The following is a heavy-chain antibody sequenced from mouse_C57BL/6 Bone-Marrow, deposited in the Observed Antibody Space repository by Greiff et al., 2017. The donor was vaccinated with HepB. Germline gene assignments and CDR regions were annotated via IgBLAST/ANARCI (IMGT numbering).Heavy chain of an antibody. V-gene: IGHV3-6*01. Sequence: VQLQQSGPGLVKPSQSLSLTCSVTGYSITSGYYWNWIRQFPGNKLEWMGYISYDGSNNYNPSLKNRISITRDTSKNQFFLKLNSVTTEDTATYYCARRDSNYEGYYFDYWGQGTTLTVSS. CDR1: GYSITSGYY. J-gene: IGHJ2*01. CDR2: ISYDGSN. D-gene: IGHD2-5*01. CDR3: ARRDSNYEGYYFDY.